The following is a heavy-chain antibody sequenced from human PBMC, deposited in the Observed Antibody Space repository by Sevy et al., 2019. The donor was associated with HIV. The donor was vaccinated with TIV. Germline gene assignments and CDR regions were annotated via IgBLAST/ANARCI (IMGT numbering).Heavy chain of an antibody. V-gene: IGHV3-11*05. CDR3: AKGDEPAADYADYVPNAFDI. J-gene: IGHJ3*02. CDR1: GFTFSDYY. CDR2: ISSGSTYT. Sequence: GGSLRLSCAVSGFTFSDYYMSWIRQAPGKGLEWVSDISSGSTYTKYADSVKGRFTISRDNAKNSLYLQMNSLRAEDTALYYCAKGDEPAADYADYVPNAFDIWGQGTMVTVSS. D-gene: IGHD4-17*01.